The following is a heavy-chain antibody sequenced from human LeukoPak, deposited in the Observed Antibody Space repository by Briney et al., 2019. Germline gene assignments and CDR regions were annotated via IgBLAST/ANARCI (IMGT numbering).Heavy chain of an antibody. J-gene: IGHJ6*03. CDR2: IWYGGSNK. CDR3: AKGDFGYYYMDV. CDR1: GFTFSSYA. Sequence: PGGSLRLSCAASGFTFSSYAMSWVRQAPGKGLEWVAVIWYGGSNKYYADSVKGRFTISRDNSKNTLYLQMNSLRAEDTAVYYRAKGDFGYYYMDVWGKGTTVTVSS. D-gene: IGHD3-16*01. V-gene: IGHV3-30*02.